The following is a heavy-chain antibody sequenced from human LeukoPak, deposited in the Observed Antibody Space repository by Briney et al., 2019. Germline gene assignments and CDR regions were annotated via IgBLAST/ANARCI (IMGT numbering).Heavy chain of an antibody. CDR3: ARDEGTESSWFDP. J-gene: IGHJ5*02. Sequence: GASVKVSCNASGYTFTSYGISWVRQAPGQGLEWMGWISAYNGNTNYAQKPQGRVTMTTDTSTSTAYTELRSLRSDDTAVYYCARDEGTESSWFDPWGQGTLVTVSS. V-gene: IGHV1-18*04. CDR2: ISAYNGNT. CDR1: GYTFTSYG.